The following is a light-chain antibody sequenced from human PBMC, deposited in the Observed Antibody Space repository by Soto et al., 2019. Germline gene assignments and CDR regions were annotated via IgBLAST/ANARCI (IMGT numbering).Light chain of an antibody. Sequence: QSALTQPASVSGSPGQSITISCTGTSSDVGGYNYVSWYQQHPGKAPKLMIYEVSNRPSGVSNRFSGSKSGNTASLTISGLKAEYEADYYFSTYTSSRIHYVCGPGTKVTVL. CDR3: STYTSSRIHYV. CDR1: SSDVGGYNY. CDR2: EVS. J-gene: IGLJ1*01. V-gene: IGLV2-14*01.